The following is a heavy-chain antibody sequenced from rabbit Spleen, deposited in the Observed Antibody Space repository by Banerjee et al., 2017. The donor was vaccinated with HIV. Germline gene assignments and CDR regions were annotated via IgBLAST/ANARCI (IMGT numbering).Heavy chain of an antibody. D-gene: IGHD6-1*01. CDR3: ARGGFADDGYIYYYGMDL. CDR1: GIDFSSYYY. CDR2: IYTGDGDT. Sequence: QSLEESGGDLVKPGASLTLTCTASGIDFSSYYYMCWVRQAPGKGLEWIACIYTGDGDTYYASWAKGRFTISKTSSSTVDLKMTSLTAADTATYFCARGGFADDGYIYYYGMDLWGPGTLVTVS. V-gene: IGHV1S40*01. J-gene: IGHJ6*01.